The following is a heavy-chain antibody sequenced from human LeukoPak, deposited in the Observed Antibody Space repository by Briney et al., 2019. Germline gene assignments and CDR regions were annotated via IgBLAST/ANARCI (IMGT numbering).Heavy chain of an antibody. CDR2: ISSSSTYI. CDR1: GFTFSSYN. J-gene: IGHJ4*02. Sequence: GGSLRLSCAASGFTFSSYNLNWVRQAPGKGLEWVSSISSSSTYIYYADSVKGRFTISRDNAKNSLYLQMNSLRAEDTAVHYCAKAILGYCSSTSCPDYWGQGTLVTVSS. CDR3: AKAILGYCSSTSCPDY. D-gene: IGHD2-2*01. V-gene: IGHV3-21*04.